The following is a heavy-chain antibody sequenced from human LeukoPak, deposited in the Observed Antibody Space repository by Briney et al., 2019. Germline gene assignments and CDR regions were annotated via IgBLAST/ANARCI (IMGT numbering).Heavy chain of an antibody. V-gene: IGHV3-23*01. Sequence: GGSLRLSCAASGFTFSSYAMSWVRQAPGKGLEWVSAISGSGGSTYYADSVKGRFTISRDNSKNTVYLQMDSLRADDTAVYYCAKAGYCSGISCKFDYWGQGTLLTVSS. J-gene: IGHJ4*02. CDR3: AKAGYCSGISCKFDY. CDR2: ISGSGGST. CDR1: GFTFSSYA. D-gene: IGHD2-15*01.